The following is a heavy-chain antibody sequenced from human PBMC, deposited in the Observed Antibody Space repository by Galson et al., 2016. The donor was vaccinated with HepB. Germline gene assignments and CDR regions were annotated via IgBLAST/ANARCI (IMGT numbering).Heavy chain of an antibody. D-gene: IGHD3-22*01. V-gene: IGHV5-51*01. J-gene: IGHJ4*02. Sequence: QSGAEVKKPGESLEISCKGSGYSFTSYWIDWVRQMPGRGLEWMGTIYPSDSDVRYSPSFQGQVTISADKSIGTAYLQWSSLKASDTAMYYCTRLDTRGHYYWGQGTLITFAS. CDR2: IYPSDSDV. CDR3: TRLDTRGHYY. CDR1: GYSFTSYW.